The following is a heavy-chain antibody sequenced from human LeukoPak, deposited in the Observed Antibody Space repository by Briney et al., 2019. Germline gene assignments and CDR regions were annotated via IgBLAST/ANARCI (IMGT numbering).Heavy chain of an antibody. D-gene: IGHD3-16*01. V-gene: IGHV2-5*02. CDR1: GFSLSTSGVG. J-gene: IGHJ4*02. CDR3: AHSKYYSTGPYYFDY. CDR2: IYWDDDK. Sequence: SGPALVKPTQTLTLTCTFSGFSLSTSGVGVGWIRQPPGKALEWLALIYWDDDKRYSPSLKSRLTITKDTSKNQVVLRMTKMDPVDTATYYCAHSKYYSTGPYYFDYWGQGTLVTVSS.